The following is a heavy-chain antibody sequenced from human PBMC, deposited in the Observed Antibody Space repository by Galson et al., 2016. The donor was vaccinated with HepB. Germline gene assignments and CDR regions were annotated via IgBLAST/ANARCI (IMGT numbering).Heavy chain of an antibody. CDR2: ISGSGAST. Sequence: SLRLSCAASGFTFSNYDMSWVRQAPGRGLEWVSGISGSGASTTYADSVKGRFTISGDNSKNALHLQMNSLRAEDTAMYFCARHFSGSYLGQGTLVTVSS. CDR3: ARHFSGSY. V-gene: IGHV3-23*01. J-gene: IGHJ4*02. D-gene: IGHD3-22*01. CDR1: GFTFSNYD.